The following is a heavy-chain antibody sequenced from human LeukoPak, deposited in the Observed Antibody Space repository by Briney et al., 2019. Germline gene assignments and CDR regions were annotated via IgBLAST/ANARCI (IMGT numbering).Heavy chain of an antibody. Sequence: ASVKVSCKASGGTFSSYAISWVRQAPGQGLEWMGWINPTFGKANYAQKFQGRVTITTDESTSTAYMELSSLRSEDTAVYYCARFREYGGKLRALDAFDIWGQGTMVTVSS. J-gene: IGHJ3*02. CDR3: ARFREYGGKLRALDAFDI. V-gene: IGHV1-69*05. CDR2: INPTFGKA. CDR1: GGTFSSYA. D-gene: IGHD4/OR15-4a*01.